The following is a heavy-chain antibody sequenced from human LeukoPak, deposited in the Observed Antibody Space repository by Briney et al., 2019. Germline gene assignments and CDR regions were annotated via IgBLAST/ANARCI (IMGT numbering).Heavy chain of an antibody. CDR2: IWYDGSNK. D-gene: IGHD3-16*02. CDR3: ARERQGYYDYVWGSYRHSYYFDY. CDR1: GFTFRNYA. J-gene: IGHJ4*02. V-gene: IGHV3-33*08. Sequence: GGSLRLSCAASGFTFRNYAMSWVRQAPGKGLEWVAVIWYDGSNKYYADSVKGRFTISRDNSKNTLYLQMNSLRAEDTAVYYCARERQGYYDYVWGSYRHSYYFDYWGQGTLVTVSS.